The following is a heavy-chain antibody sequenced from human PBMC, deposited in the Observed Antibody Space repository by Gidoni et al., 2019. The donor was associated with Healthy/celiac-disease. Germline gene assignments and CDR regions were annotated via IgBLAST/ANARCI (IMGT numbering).Heavy chain of an antibody. J-gene: IGHJ6*02. V-gene: IGHV3-23*01. CDR3: AKSGGSYVTYYYYGMDV. D-gene: IGHD1-26*01. Sequence: EVQLLESGGGLVQPGVSLRLSCAASGFTFSSYAMSWVRQAPGKGLEWVSAISGSGGSTYYADSVKGRFTISRDNSKNTLYLQMNSLRAEDTAVYYCAKSGGSYVTYYYYGMDVWGQGTTVTVSS. CDR2: ISGSGGST. CDR1: GFTFSSYA.